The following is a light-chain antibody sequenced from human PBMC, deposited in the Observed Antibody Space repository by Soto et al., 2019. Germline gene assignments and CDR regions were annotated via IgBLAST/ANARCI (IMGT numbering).Light chain of an antibody. Sequence: DLQLAQSPSPLSASVGDRVAITCLASQSISTYLNWYQQKQGKAPKXXIYAASNLQSGVPPRFSGSGSGTDFTLTISSLKPEDVETYFCQQSYRTPITFGQGTRLEIK. CDR3: QQSYRTPIT. V-gene: IGKV1-39*01. CDR2: AAS. J-gene: IGKJ5*01. CDR1: QSISTY.